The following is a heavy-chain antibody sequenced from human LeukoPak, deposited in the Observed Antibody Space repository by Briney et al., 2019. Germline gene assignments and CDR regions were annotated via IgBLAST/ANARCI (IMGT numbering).Heavy chain of an antibody. D-gene: IGHD1-26*01. CDR2: IYYSGST. Sequence: SETLSLTCTVSGGSISSSSYYWGWIRQPPGKGLEWIGSIYYSGSTYYNPSLKSRVTISVDTSKNQFSLKLSSVTAADTAVYYCARGVGATTPFVDYWGQGTLVTVSS. V-gene: IGHV4-39*07. CDR1: GGSISSSSYY. CDR3: ARGVGATTPFVDY. J-gene: IGHJ4*02.